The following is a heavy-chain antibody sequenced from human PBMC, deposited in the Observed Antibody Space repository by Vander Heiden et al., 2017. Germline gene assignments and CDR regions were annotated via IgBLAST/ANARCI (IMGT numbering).Heavy chain of an antibody. J-gene: IGHJ4*02. CDR3: ARDRRDSYGALNYLDQ. D-gene: IGHD5-18*01. CDR1: GYTFRNYG. V-gene: IGHV1-18*01. Sequence: HVQLVQSGAEMKKPGASVRVSCKASGYTFRNYGVSWVRQAPGQGPEWMGWISAHNGNTNYAQNFQGRVTMTTDTSTGTAYMELRRLRSDDTAVYYCARDRRDSYGALNYLDQWGQGTPVTVS. CDR2: ISAHNGNT.